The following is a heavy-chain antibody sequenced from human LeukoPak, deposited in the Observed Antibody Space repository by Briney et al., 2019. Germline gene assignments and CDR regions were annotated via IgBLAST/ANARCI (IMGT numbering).Heavy chain of an antibody. Sequence: SETLSLTCTVSGGSISSYYWSWIRQPPGKGLEWIGYIYYSGSTNYNPSLKSRVTISVDTSKNQFFLKLSSVTAADTAVYYCARGVAAPNRVYFDYWGQGTLVTVSS. CDR2: IYYSGST. CDR1: GGSISSYY. CDR3: ARGVAAPNRVYFDY. V-gene: IGHV4-59*01. J-gene: IGHJ4*02. D-gene: IGHD6-13*01.